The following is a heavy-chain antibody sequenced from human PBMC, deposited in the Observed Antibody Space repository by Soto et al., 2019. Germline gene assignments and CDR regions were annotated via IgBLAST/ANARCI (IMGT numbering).Heavy chain of an antibody. CDR1: GGSISISSYY. Sequence: QLQLQESGPGLVKPSETLSLTCTVSGGSISISSYYWAWIRQPPGKGLEWIGSIYYSGSTYYNPSPKCRATISVDTSKNQFSLKVHSGPAADTAVYYCASHPAGWVTASFDYWGQGTLVTVSS. CDR3: ASHPAGWVTASFDY. J-gene: IGHJ4*02. CDR2: IYYSGST. V-gene: IGHV4-39*01. D-gene: IGHD2-21*02.